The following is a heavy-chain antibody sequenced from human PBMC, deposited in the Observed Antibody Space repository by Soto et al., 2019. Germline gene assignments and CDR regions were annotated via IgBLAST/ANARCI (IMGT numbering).Heavy chain of an antibody. Sequence: LRLSCAVSGLTVSGKKYVAWARQAPGKGLEWVSGFYDLDGTYYADSLKGRFTTSGDSSRTIVYLQMNGLRPEDTAVYYCATWHLQEHAYDVWGQGTTVTVSS. V-gene: IGHV3-53*01. CDR2: FYDLDGT. D-gene: IGHD4-4*01. J-gene: IGHJ3*01. CDR1: GLTVSGKKY. CDR3: ATWHLQEHAYDV.